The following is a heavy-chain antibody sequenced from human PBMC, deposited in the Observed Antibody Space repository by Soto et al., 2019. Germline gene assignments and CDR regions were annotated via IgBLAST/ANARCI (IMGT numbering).Heavy chain of an antibody. CDR2: ITSNGGST. CDR3: ARARRDCSSISCYLYYFDY. Sequence: EVQLVESGGGLVQPGGSLRLSCAASGFTFTTYGIHWVRQAPGKGLGFVSAITSNGGSTYYADSVKGRFTISRDNSKNTVYLQMGSLSVEDMGVYYCARARRDCSSISCYLYYFDYWGQGTLVTVSS. D-gene: IGHD2-2*01. J-gene: IGHJ4*02. V-gene: IGHV3-64*07. CDR1: GFTFTTYG.